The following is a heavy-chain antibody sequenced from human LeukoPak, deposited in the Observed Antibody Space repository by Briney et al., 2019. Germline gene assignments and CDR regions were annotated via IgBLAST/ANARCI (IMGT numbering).Heavy chain of an antibody. Sequence: SETLSLTCSVSGGSITDDNYYWGWIRQPPGKGLEWIGAIYYRGTTSYMPSLKSRVTISVDTSKNQFSLKLDSVTAADTSVYYCARHRYYYDKSAFSFDYWGQGTLVTVSS. J-gene: IGHJ4*02. CDR2: IYYRGTT. V-gene: IGHV4-39*01. D-gene: IGHD3-22*01. CDR3: ARHRYYYDKSAFSFDY. CDR1: GGSITDDNYY.